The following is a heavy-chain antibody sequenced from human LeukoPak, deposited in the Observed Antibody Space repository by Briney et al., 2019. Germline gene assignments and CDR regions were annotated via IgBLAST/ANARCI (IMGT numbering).Heavy chain of an antibody. D-gene: IGHD2-15*01. CDR3: VRDQGGSAHRYAFDI. Sequence: SETLSLTCSVSGVSANSNDYYWTWIRQSPGRGLEWIGYMYYTGSSDYNPSLKGRVTISLDTSKNQFSLKLSSVTAADTAVYYCVRDQGGSAHRYAFDIWGQGTRVTVSS. V-gene: IGHV4-61*08. CDR1: GVSANSNDYY. J-gene: IGHJ3*02. CDR2: MYYTGSS.